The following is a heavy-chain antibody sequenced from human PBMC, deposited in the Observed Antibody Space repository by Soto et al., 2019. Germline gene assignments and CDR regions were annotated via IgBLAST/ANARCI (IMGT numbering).Heavy chain of an antibody. CDR1: GFTFSMYW. D-gene: IGHD1-1*01. V-gene: IGHV3-74*01. CDR2: INDDGTYT. J-gene: IGHJ4*02. Sequence: GGSLRLSCAASGFTFSMYWMHWVRQVPGKGPEWVSRINDDGTYTNYAGSVKGRFTISRDNAKNILYLQMNDLRTEDTAVYYCTRGPRSTSTGTGAFWGQGTLVTVSS. CDR3: TRGPRSTSTGTGAF.